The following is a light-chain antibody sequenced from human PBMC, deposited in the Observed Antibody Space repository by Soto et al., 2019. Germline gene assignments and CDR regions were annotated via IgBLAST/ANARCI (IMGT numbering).Light chain of an antibody. J-gene: IGKJ5*01. V-gene: IGKV1-17*01. CDR2: AAS. Sequence: DIQMTQSPSSLSASVGDRVTITCRASQTITSDLNWYQQRPGKAPKLLIYAASNLQSGVPSRFSGSGSGTEFTLTISSLQPEDFATYYCQQLNSYPPTFGQGTRLEIK. CDR3: QQLNSYPPT. CDR1: QTITSD.